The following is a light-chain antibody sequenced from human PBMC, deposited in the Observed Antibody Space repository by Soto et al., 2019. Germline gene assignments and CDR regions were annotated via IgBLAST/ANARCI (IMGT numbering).Light chain of an antibody. Sequence: EIVLTQSPGTLSLSPGERATLSCRASQSVSGSYLAWYQQKPGQSPRLLIYGSSDRATGIPERFSGSGSGTDFTLTIRRVEPEDFAVYYCQQYGSSPPYTFGQGTRLELQ. CDR2: GSS. CDR3: QQYGSSPPYT. J-gene: IGKJ2*01. V-gene: IGKV3-20*01. CDR1: QSVSGSY.